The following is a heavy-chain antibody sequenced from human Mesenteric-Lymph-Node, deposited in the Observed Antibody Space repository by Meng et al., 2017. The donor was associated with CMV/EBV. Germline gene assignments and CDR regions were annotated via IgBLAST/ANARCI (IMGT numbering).Heavy chain of an antibody. D-gene: IGHD1-26*01. CDR1: GFNFEDYG. Sequence: GESLKISCAVSGFNFEDYGMSWVRQGPGKGLEWVSGISWNGGSTGYADSVKGRFTISRDNVKNSLYLQMNSLRAEDTAIYYCAAGIVGEGLDFWGQGTLVTVSS. V-gene: IGHV3-20*04. CDR3: AAGIVGEGLDF. CDR2: ISWNGGST. J-gene: IGHJ4*02.